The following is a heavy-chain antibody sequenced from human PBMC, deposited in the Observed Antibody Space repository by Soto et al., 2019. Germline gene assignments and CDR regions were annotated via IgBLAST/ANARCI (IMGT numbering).Heavy chain of an antibody. CDR1: GFTFSSYA. J-gene: IGHJ4*02. CDR3: AKSPYYDFWSGYPLYYFDY. CDR2: ISGSGGST. Sequence: VQLLESGGGLVQPGGSLRLSCAASGFTFSSYAMSWVRQAPGKGLEWVSAISGSGGSTYYADSVKGRFTISRDNSKNTLYLQMNSLRAEDTAVYYCAKSPYYDFWSGYPLYYFDYWGQGTLVTVSS. D-gene: IGHD3-3*01. V-gene: IGHV3-23*01.